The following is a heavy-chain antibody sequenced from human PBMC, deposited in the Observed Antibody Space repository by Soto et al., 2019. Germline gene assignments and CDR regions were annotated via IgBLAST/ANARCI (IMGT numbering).Heavy chain of an antibody. J-gene: IGHJ4*02. CDR3: ARGRHLRYFDVGFRPEMDY. Sequence: LRLSCAASGFTFSSYGMNWVRQAPGKGLEWVSSISSSSSYIYYADSVKGRFTISRDNAKSSLYLQMNSLTAADTAVYYCARGRHLRYFDVGFRPEMDYWGQGTLVTVSS. CDR2: ISSSSSYI. D-gene: IGHD3-9*01. CDR1: GFTFSSYG. V-gene: IGHV3-21*01.